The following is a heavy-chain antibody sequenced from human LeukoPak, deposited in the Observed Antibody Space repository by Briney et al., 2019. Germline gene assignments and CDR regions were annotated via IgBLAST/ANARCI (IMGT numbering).Heavy chain of an antibody. J-gene: IGHJ4*02. V-gene: IGHV3-9*01. D-gene: IGHD3-10*01. CDR1: GFTFDDYA. CDR2: ISWDSGSE. CDR3: AKAGVEDNYYFDY. Sequence: GRSLRLSCAASGFTFDDYAMHWVRQAPGKGLEWVSGISWDSGSEGYADSVQGRFTISRDNAKNSLYLHMNSLRAEDTALYYCAKAGVEDNYYFDYWGQGTLVTVSS.